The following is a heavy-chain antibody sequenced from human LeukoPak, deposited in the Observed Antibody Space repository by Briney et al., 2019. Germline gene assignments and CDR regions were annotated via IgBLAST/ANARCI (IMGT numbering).Heavy chain of an antibody. D-gene: IGHD6-19*01. CDR3: ARVPGTVAGTSTYYCGMDV. V-gene: IGHV1-18*01. CDR2: ISAYNGNT. Sequence: ASVKVSCKASGYTFTSYGISWVRQAPGQGLEWMGWISAYNGNTNYAQKLQGRVTMTTDTSTSTAYMELRSLRSDDTAVYYCARVPGTVAGTSTYYCGMDVWGQGTTVTVSS. J-gene: IGHJ6*02. CDR1: GYTFTSYG.